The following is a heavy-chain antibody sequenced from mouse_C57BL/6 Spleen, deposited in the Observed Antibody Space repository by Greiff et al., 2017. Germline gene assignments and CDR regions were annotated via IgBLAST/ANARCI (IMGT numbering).Heavy chain of an antibody. CDR1: GFSLTSYG. CDR3: TSLYDYDEGGAMDY. Sequence: VHLVESGPGLVQPSQSLSITCTVSGFSLTSYGVHWVRQSPGKGLEWLGVIWSGGSTDYNAAFISRLSISKDNSKSQVFFKMNSLQADDTAIYYCTSLYDYDEGGAMDYWGQGTSVTVSS. V-gene: IGHV2-2*01. D-gene: IGHD2-4*01. CDR2: IWSGGST. J-gene: IGHJ4*01.